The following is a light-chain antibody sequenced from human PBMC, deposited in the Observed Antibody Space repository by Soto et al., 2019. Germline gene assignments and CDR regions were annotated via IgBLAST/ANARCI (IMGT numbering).Light chain of an antibody. CDR1: QTLSTY. J-gene: IGKJ2*01. CDR2: DAS. V-gene: IGKV3-11*01. CDR3: QQRSDSYT. Sequence: VLTQSPATLSLSPGERATLSCRASQTLSTYLAWYQQKPGQPPRLLIYDASNRATGIPARFSGSGSGTDFTLTISSLEPEDSAVYYCQQRSDSYTFGQGTKLEIK.